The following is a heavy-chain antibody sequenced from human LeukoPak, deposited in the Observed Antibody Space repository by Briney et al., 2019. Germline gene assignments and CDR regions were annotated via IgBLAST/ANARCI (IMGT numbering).Heavy chain of an antibody. CDR2: IYTSGST. CDR3: ARGGYSYGYYYYYMDV. V-gene: IGHV4-4*07. CDR1: GGSISSYY. Sequence: SETLSLTCTVSGGSISSYYWSWIRRPAGKGLEWIGRIYTSGSTNYNPSLKSRVNLSVDTSKSQVSLKLSSVTAADTAVYYCARGGYSYGYYYYYMDVWGKGTTVTVSS. D-gene: IGHD5-18*01. J-gene: IGHJ6*03.